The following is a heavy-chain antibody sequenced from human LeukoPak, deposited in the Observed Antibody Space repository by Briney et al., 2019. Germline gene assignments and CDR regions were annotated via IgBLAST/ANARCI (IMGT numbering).Heavy chain of an antibody. CDR2: ISDDGSNK. CDR1: GFSFSSYA. D-gene: IGHD2-15*01. CDR3: ARGVGGLAFDI. J-gene: IGHJ3*02. V-gene: IGHV3-30-3*01. Sequence: GGSLRLSCAASGFSFSSYAIDWVRQAPGKGLEWVAVISDDGSNKYYADSVKGRFTISRDDSKNTVYLQMNSLRAEDTAVFYCARGVGGLAFDIWGQGTMVTVSS.